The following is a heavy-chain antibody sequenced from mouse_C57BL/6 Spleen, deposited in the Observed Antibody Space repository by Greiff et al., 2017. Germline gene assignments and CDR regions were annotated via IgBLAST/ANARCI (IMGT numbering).Heavy chain of an antibody. V-gene: IGHV2-3*01. CDR2: IWGDGST. CDR1: GFSLTSYG. Sequence: VKVVESGPGLVAPSQSLSITCTVSGFSLTSYGVSWVRQPPGKGLEWLGVIWGDGSTNYHSALISRLSISKDNSKSQVFLKLNSLQTDDTATYYCAKPRDYDEGPWFAYWGQGTLGTVSA. CDR3: AKPRDYDEGPWFAY. J-gene: IGHJ3*01. D-gene: IGHD2-4*01.